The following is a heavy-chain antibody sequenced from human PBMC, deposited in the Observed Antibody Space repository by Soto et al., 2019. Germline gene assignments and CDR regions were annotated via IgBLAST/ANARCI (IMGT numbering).Heavy chain of an antibody. V-gene: IGHV3-33*08. Sequence: VQLVESGGGLVQPGGSLRLSCAASGFTFSSYGMHWVRQAPGKGLEWVAVIWYDGSNKYYADSVKGRFTISRDNSKNTLYLQMNSLRAEDTAVYYCARVRGTGTTEDYYYYGMDVWGQGTTVTVSS. J-gene: IGHJ6*02. CDR2: IWYDGSNK. CDR1: GFTFSSYG. CDR3: ARVRGTGTTEDYYYYGMDV. D-gene: IGHD1-1*01.